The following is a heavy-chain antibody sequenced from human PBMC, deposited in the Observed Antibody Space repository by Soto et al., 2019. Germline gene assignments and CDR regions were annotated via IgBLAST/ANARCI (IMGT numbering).Heavy chain of an antibody. V-gene: IGHV4-38-2*01. J-gene: IGHJ4*02. CDR3: ASSIMITFGGFIAKPPPGFDY. D-gene: IGHD3-16*02. CDR2: IYHSGST. Sequence: SETLSLTCAVSGYSISSGYYWGWIRQPPGKGLEWIGSIYHSGSTYYNPSLKSRVTISVDTSKNQFSLKLSSVTAADTAVYYCASSIMITFGGFIAKPPPGFDYWGQGTMVTVYS. CDR1: GYSISSGYY.